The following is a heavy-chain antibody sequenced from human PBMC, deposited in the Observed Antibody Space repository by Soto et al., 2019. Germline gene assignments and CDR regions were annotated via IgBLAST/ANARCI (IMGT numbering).Heavy chain of an antibody. CDR1: GYPFTSYG. CDR3: ARDIVEWNDYDYRMDV. CDR2: ISAYNGNT. V-gene: IGHV1-18*01. Sequence: AAVKFASNASGYPFTSYGIRWVRQAPGQGLEWMGWISAYNGNTNYAQKLQGRVTMTTDTSTSTAYMELTSLRCDDTAVYYCARDIVEWNDYDYRMDVWGQGTTVTASS. J-gene: IGHJ6*02. D-gene: IGHD3-3*01.